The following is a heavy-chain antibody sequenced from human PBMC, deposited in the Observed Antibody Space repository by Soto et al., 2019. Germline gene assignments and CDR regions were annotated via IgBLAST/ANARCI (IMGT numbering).Heavy chain of an antibody. J-gene: IGHJ6*02. CDR1: GFTFSSYG. V-gene: IGHV3-33*01. CDR2: IWYDGSNK. CDR3: ARDTGRDYHYYYGMDV. Sequence: GGSLRLSCAASGFTFSSYGMHWVRQAPGKGLEWVAVIWYDGSNKYYADSVKGRFTISRDNSKNTLYLQMNSLRAEDTAVYYCARDTGRDYHYYYGMDVWGQGTTVTVS. D-gene: IGHD4-17*01.